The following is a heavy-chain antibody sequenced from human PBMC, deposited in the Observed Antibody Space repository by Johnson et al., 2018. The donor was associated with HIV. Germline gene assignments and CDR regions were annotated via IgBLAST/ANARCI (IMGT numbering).Heavy chain of an antibody. CDR1: GFTFSSYA. D-gene: IGHD5-24*01. CDR2: IKSKTDGGTT. J-gene: IGHJ3*02. CDR3: ARDLRWDDAFDI. V-gene: IGHV3-15*01. Sequence: AQMVESGGGVVQPGRSLRLSCAASGFTFSSYAFHWVRQAPAKGLEWVGRIKSKTDGGTTDYAAPVKGRFTISRDDSKNTLYLQMNSLKTEDTAVYYCARDLRWDDAFDIWGQGTMVTVSS.